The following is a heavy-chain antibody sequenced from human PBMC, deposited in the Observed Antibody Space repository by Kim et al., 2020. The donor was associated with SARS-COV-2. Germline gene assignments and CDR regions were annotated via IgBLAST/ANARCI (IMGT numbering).Heavy chain of an antibody. D-gene: IGHD4-4*01. J-gene: IGHJ5*02. Sequence: AASGKGRFTISRDNAKNSLYLQMNSLRAEDTAVYYCARIVTVLGVSGWFDPWGQGTLVTVSS. V-gene: IGHV3-21*01. CDR3: ARIVTVLGVSGWFDP.